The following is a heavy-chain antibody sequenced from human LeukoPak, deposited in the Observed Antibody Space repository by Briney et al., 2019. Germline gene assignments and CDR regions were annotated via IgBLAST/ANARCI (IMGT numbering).Heavy chain of an antibody. J-gene: IGHJ4*02. CDR3: ARANGGGLDY. D-gene: IGHD3-10*01. CDR1: GYTFSTYY. CDR2: IHPTDGST. V-gene: IGHV1-46*01. Sequence: ASVKVSCNTSGYTFSTYYMHWVRQAPRQGLEWLGIIHPTDGSTSYTQKIQGRVTMTRDTATGTVYLELSSLRSEDTAVYWCARANGGGLDYWGQGTLITVSS.